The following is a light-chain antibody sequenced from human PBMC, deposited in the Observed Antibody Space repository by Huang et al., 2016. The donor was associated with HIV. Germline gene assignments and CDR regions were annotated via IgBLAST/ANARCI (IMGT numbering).Light chain of an antibody. Sequence: IQMTQSPTSLSASVGDRVFISCRTSQSVGTYLNWYQQKPGKAPKLVISSASTLHNGVPSRFSGGGSGTVFTLTIRGLQFDDFATYFCQQSYGALSSFGPGTRL. CDR1: QSVGTY. CDR2: SAS. J-gene: IGKJ5*01. CDR3: QQSYGALSS. V-gene: IGKV1-39*01.